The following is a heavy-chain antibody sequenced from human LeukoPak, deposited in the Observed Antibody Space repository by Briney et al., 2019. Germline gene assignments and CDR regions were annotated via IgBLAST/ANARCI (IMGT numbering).Heavy chain of an antibody. CDR1: GGSISSGGYY. CDR3: ARVYSYGRFDY. CDR2: IYHSGST. J-gene: IGHJ4*02. D-gene: IGHD5-18*01. V-gene: IGHV4-30-2*01. Sequence: SETLSLTCAVSGGSISSGGYYWSWIRQPPGKGLEWIGYIYHSGSTYYNPSLKSRVTISVDRSKNQFSLKLSSVTAADTAVYYCARVYSYGRFDYWGQGTLVTVSS.